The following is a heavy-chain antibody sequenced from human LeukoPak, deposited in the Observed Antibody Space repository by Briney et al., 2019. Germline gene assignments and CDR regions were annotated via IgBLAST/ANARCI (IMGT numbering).Heavy chain of an antibody. CDR2: ISYDGTNK. D-gene: IGHD6-19*01. V-gene: IGHV3-30*18. Sequence: GTSLRLSCVAAGFTFSSYGMHWVRQAPGKGLEWVAVISYDGTNKYYADSVKGRFTISRDNTKNTLYLQMNSLRAEDTAVYYCAKALTVADAFDIWGQGTVVTVSS. CDR3: AKALTVADAFDI. J-gene: IGHJ3*02. CDR1: GFTFSSYG.